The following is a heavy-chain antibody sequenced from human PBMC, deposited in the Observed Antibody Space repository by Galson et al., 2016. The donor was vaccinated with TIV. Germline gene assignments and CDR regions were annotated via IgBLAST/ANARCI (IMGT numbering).Heavy chain of an antibody. D-gene: IGHD6-13*01. Sequence: ETLSLTCAVSGYSISTGYYWGWIRQPPGKGLEWIGSVYHTGNTYYNPSLKSRVTISVDTSKNQFSLKLSSVTAADTAVYYCARVPLADSSTWSYVRFDPWGQGTLVTVSS. CDR1: GYSISTGYY. V-gene: IGHV4-38-2*01. CDR3: ARVPLADSSTWSYVRFDP. CDR2: VYHTGNT. J-gene: IGHJ5*02.